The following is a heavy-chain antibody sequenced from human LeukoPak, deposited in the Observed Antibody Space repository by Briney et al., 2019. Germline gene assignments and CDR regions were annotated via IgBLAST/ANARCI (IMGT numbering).Heavy chain of an antibody. Sequence: SGPTLVKPTQTLTLTCTFSGFSLSTTGVGVGWIRQPPGKALEWLALIYWDEDKHYSPSLKSRLTITKDTSKNQVVLTVSNMDPVDTATYYCAHRPNDYDSGGCPKYYFDYWGQGTLVTVSS. J-gene: IGHJ4*02. CDR1: GFSLSTTGVG. CDR2: IYWDEDK. D-gene: IGHD3-22*01. CDR3: AHRPNDYDSGGCPKYYFDY. V-gene: IGHV2-5*02.